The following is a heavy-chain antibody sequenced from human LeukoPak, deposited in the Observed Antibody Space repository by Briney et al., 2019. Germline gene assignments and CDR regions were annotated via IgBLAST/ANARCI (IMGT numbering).Heavy chain of an antibody. D-gene: IGHD1-26*01. J-gene: IGHJ3*02. CDR1: GGSISSYY. Sequence: SETLSLTCTVSGGSISSYYWSWIRQPPGKGLEWIGEINHSGSTNYNPSLKSRVTISVDTSKNQFSLKLSSVTAADTAVYYCSKLPRYSGSYYIPDAFDIWGQGTMVAVSS. CDR2: INHSGST. CDR3: SKLPRYSGSYYIPDAFDI. V-gene: IGHV4-34*01.